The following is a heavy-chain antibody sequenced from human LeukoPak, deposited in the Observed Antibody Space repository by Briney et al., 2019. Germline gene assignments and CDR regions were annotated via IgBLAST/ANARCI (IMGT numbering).Heavy chain of an antibody. CDR1: GYTFTSYY. Sequence: ASVKVSCKASGYTFTSYYMHWVRQAPEQGLEWMEIINPSGGRTSYAQKFQGRVTMTRDMSTSTVYMELSSLRSEDTAVCYCARVGYCSSTSCRANRHYSNFWYYYYYMDVWGKGTTVTVSS. CDR3: ARVGYCSSTSCRANRHYSNFWYYYYYMDV. J-gene: IGHJ6*03. CDR2: INPSGGRT. D-gene: IGHD2-2*03. V-gene: IGHV1-46*01.